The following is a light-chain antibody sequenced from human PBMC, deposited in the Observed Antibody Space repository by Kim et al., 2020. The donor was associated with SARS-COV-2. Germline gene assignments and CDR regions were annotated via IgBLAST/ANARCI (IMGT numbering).Light chain of an antibody. CDR2: AAS. CDR1: QGIRKY. Sequence: ESVGDRVTITGRASQGIRKYLAWVQQKPGGVPKRLIYAASNVQNGVPSRFSGSGSGTEFTLTISCVQPEDFATYYCLQHDSYPWTFGQGTKVDIK. J-gene: IGKJ1*01. CDR3: LQHDSYPWT. V-gene: IGKV1-17*03.